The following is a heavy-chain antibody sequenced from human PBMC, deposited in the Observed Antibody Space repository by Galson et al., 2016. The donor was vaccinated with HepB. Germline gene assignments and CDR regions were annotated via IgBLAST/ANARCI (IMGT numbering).Heavy chain of an antibody. CDR2: ISRSTPTI. J-gene: IGHJ4*02. CDR1: GIPFTDYG. Sequence: SLRLSCAASGIPFTDYGMHWVRQAPGKGLEWVSYISRSTPTIYCADSVKGRFTVSRDNAKNSLYLQMNNLRDEDTAVYYCARDPHALDFWGQGTLVIVSS. V-gene: IGHV3-48*02. CDR3: ARDPHALDF.